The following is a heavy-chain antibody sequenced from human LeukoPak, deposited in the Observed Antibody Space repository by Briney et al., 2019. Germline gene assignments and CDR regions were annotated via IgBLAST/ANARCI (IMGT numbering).Heavy chain of an antibody. V-gene: IGHV3-48*02. J-gene: IGHJ4*02. Sequence: GGSLRLSCAASGFTFSSYSMNWVRQAPGKGLEWVSYISSSGSTIYYADSVKGRFTISRDSAKNSLYLQMNSLRDEDTAVYYCTPHRDGNYPFDYWGQGTLVTVSS. CDR2: ISSSGSTI. D-gene: IGHD1-7*01. CDR1: GFTFSSYS. CDR3: TPHRDGNYPFDY.